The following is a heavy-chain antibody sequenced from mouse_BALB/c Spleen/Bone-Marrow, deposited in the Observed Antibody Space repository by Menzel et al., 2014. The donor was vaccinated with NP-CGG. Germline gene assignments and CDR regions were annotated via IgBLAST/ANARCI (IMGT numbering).Heavy chain of an antibody. J-gene: IGHJ1*01. Sequence: EVHLVESGGGSVQPGGSLRLSCAISGFTFTDYYISWVRQPPGKALEWLGFIRNKAKGYSTAPSVYVKGRLTISRDNTQKILYLKMNTLRAEDSAAYYCARDGNVGIYWCCDDWGAGTTVIVSS. V-gene: IGHV7-3*02. CDR2: IRNKAKGYST. CDR3: ARDGNVGIYWCCDD. D-gene: IGHD2-14*01. CDR1: GFTFTDYY.